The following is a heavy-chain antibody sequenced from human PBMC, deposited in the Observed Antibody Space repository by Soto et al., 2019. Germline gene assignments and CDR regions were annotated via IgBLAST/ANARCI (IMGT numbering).Heavy chain of an antibody. CDR2: IIPIFGTA. V-gene: IGHV1-69*01. D-gene: IGHD3-22*01. Sequence: QVQLVQSGAEVKKPGSSVKVSCKASGGTFSSYAISWVRQAPGQGLEWMGGIIPIFGTANYEQKFQGRVTITADESTSTAYMELSSLRSEDTAVYYCARAPQDSTYYYDSSGYYYGHWGQGTLVTVSS. J-gene: IGHJ4*02. CDR1: GGTFSSYA. CDR3: ARAPQDSTYYYDSSGYYYGH.